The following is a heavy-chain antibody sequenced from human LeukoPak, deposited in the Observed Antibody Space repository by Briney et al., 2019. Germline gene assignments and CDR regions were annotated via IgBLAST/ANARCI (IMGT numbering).Heavy chain of an antibody. V-gene: IGHV3-48*02. J-gene: IGHJ4*02. CDR2: ISSSGGDT. Sequence: GGSLRLSCAGTGFTFSSYRMTWVRQAPGKGLEWVSYISSSGGDTYYADSVKGRFTISRDNAQNSLSLQMNGLRDEDTAVYHCARSRSGNYFDYWGQGTLVSVSS. CDR1: GFTFSSYR. D-gene: IGHD1-26*01. CDR3: ARSRSGNYFDY.